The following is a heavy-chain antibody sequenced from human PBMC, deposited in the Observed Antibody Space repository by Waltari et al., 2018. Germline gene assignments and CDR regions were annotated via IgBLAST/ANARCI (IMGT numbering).Heavy chain of an antibody. Sequence: EVQLVESGGGLVQSGRSLRLSCAASGFTFDDYAMDWVRQVPGKGLEWVSGISWNSGSIGYADSVKGRFTISRDNAKNSLYLQMNSLRAEDTALYYCAKDIDSTTSMEGDAFDLWGHGTMVTVSS. CDR2: ISWNSGSI. V-gene: IGHV3-9*01. CDR1: GFTFDDYA. D-gene: IGHD1-26*01. J-gene: IGHJ3*01. CDR3: AKDIDSTTSMEGDAFDL.